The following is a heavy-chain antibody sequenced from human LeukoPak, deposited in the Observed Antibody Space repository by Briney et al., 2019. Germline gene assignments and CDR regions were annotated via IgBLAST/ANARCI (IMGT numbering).Heavy chain of an antibody. J-gene: IGHJ6*02. CDR2: VYSGGSR. V-gene: IGHV3-66*01. D-gene: IGHD3-10*01. Sequence: GGSLRLSCAASGFTVSSNYMSWVRQAPGEGLEWVSVVYSGGSRYYADSVKGRFTISRANSQDTLYLQMNSLRDEDTAVYYCARVGAHYYDMDVWGQGTTVTVSS. CDR1: GFTVSSNY. CDR3: ARVGAHYYDMDV.